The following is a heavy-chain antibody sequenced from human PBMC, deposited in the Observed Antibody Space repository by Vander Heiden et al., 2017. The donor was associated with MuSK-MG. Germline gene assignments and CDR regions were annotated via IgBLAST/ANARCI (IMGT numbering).Heavy chain of an antibody. CDR2: IYYSGST. J-gene: IGHJ5*02. CDR3: ARHFAFGATYRWFDP. CDR1: GGSISSSSYY. D-gene: IGHD3-16*02. V-gene: IGHV4-39*01. Sequence: QLQLQESGPGLVKPSETLSLTCTVPGGSISSSSYYWGWLRQPPGKGLEWIGSIYYSGSTYYNPSLKSRVTISVDTSKNQFSLKLSSVTAADTAVYYCARHFAFGATYRWFDPWGQGTLVTVSS.